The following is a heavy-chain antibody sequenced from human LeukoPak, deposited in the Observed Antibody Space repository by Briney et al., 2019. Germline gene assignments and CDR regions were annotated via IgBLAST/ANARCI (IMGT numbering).Heavy chain of an antibody. V-gene: IGHV3-23*01. CDR2: ISGSGGST. Sequence: GGSLRLSCAASGFTFRSYAMSWVRQAPGKGLEWVSSISGSGGSTFYADSVKGRFTISRDNSKSTLYLQMNSLRAEDTAVYYCARERYYFDYWGQGTLVTVSS. CDR1: GFTFRSYA. CDR3: ARERYYFDY. J-gene: IGHJ4*02. D-gene: IGHD5-24*01.